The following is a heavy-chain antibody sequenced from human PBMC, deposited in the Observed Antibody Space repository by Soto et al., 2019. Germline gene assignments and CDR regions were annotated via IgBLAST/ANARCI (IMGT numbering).Heavy chain of an antibody. CDR1: GVSIGSNYY. CDR3: ARSLGWYAIDY. Sequence: QVLLQESGPGLVQPSGTLSLSCVVSGVSIGSNYYWGWVRQPPGKGLEWLGDMSHIGSVNYNPSLQTRVTTSMDKSQNQCSLKLDSVAAADTAVYYCARSLGWYAIDYWGQGTLVIVSS. J-gene: IGHJ4*02. D-gene: IGHD6-19*01. V-gene: IGHV4-4*02. CDR2: MSHIGSV.